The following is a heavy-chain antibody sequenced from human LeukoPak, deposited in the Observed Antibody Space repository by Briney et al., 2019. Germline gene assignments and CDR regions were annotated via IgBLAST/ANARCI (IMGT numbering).Heavy chain of an antibody. V-gene: IGHV3-15*01. CDR3: TTRGGSFSIFDY. CDR2: IRSRADGGTA. Sequence: PGGSLRLSCAASGFTFRDAWMTWVRQAPGKGLEWVGRIRSRADGGTAEYATAVEGRFTISRDDSTNTLYLHMSNVKTEDTAVYYCTTRGGSFSIFDYWGQGTLVTVSS. CDR1: GFTFRDAW. J-gene: IGHJ4*02. D-gene: IGHD1-26*01.